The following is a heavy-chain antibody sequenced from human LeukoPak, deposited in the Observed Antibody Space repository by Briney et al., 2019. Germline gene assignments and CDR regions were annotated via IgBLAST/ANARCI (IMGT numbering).Heavy chain of an antibody. Sequence: GGSLRLSCAASGFTFTDYWMHWVRQAPGKGLVWVSRVDHDGSGTAYADSVTGRITISRDNAKNTVYLQMNSLRADDTAVYYCATDLGWGQGTLVTVSS. CDR2: VDHDGSGT. D-gene: IGHD4-17*01. CDR1: GFTFTDYW. J-gene: IGHJ4*02. V-gene: IGHV3-74*01. CDR3: ATDLG.